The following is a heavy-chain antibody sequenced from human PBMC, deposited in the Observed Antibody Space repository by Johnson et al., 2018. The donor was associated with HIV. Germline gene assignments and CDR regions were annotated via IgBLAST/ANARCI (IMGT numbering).Heavy chain of an antibody. Sequence: VQLVESGGGVVQPGRSLRLSCAASGFTFSSSWMHWVCQAPEKGLEWVANIKQDGSEKYYVDSVKGRFTIYRDNSQNTLYLQMNSLRAEDTAVYYCARDRAYYEFWSGYPENYDAFDIWGPGTLVTVSS. V-gene: IGHV3-7*01. D-gene: IGHD3-3*01. CDR3: ARDRAYYEFWSGYPENYDAFDI. J-gene: IGHJ3*02. CDR2: IKQDGSEK. CDR1: GFTFSSSW.